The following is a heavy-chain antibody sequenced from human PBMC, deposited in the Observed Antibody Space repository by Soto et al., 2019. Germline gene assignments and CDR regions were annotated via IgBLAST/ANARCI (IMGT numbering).Heavy chain of an antibody. CDR2: ISGSGGST. D-gene: IGHD6-13*01. J-gene: IGHJ4*02. CDR3: AKENGYSSSWFEFDY. V-gene: IGHV3-23*01. Sequence: EVQLLESGGGLVQPGGSLRLSCAASGFTFSSYAMSWVRQAPGKGLEWVSAISGSGGSTYYADYVKGRLTISRDNSKNTLYLQMNSLRAEDTAVYYCAKENGYSSSWFEFDYWGQGTLVTVSS. CDR1: GFTFSSYA.